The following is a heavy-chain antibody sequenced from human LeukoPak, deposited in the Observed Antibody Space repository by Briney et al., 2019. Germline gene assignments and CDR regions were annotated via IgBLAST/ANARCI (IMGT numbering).Heavy chain of an antibody. Sequence: GASVKVSCKASGGTFSSYAISWVRQAPGQGLEWMGGIIPIFGTANYAQKFQGRVTITADKSTSTAYMELSSLRSEDTAVYYCAYRGDFWSGSAWFDPWGQGTLVTVSS. CDR2: IIPIFGTA. CDR3: AYRGDFWSGSAWFDP. D-gene: IGHD3-3*01. CDR1: GGTFSSYA. V-gene: IGHV1-69*06. J-gene: IGHJ5*02.